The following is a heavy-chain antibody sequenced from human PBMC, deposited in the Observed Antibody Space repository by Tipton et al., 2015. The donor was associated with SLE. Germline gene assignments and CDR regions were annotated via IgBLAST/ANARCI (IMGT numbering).Heavy chain of an antibody. V-gene: IGHV3-11*04. CDR2: ISTSGSSI. CDR1: GYSISSGYF. J-gene: IGHJ1*01. CDR3: AAFFWNGFPTAFQH. D-gene: IGHD3-3*01. Sequence: LSLTCVVSGYSISSGYFWSWIRQPPGRGLEWISYISTSGSSIHYADSVKGRFTISRDNAKNSLYLQLNSLRVEDTAVYYCAAFFWNGFPTAFQHWGQGTLVTVSS.